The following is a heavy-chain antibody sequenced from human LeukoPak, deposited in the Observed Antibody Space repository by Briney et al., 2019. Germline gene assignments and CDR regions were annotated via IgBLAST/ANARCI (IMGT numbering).Heavy chain of an antibody. CDR3: ANLCSPYSGSSTDY. V-gene: IGHV3-30*02. CDR1: GFTFSSYS. Sequence: GGSLRLSCAASGFTFSSYSMSWVRQAPGKGLEWVAFIRYDGSNKYYADSVKGRFTISRDNSKNTLYLQMNSLRAEDTAVYYCANLCSPYSGSSTDYWGQGTLVTVSS. J-gene: IGHJ4*02. D-gene: IGHD1-26*01. CDR2: IRYDGSNK.